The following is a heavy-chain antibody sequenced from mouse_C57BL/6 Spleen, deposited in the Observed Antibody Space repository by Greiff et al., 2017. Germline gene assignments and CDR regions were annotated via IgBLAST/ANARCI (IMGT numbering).Heavy chain of an antibody. J-gene: IGHJ1*03. Sequence: QVQLQQPGAELVMPGASVKLSCKASGYTFTSYWMHWVKQRPGQGLEWIGEIDPSDSYTNYNQKFKGKSTLTVDKSSSTAYMQPSSLTSEDSAVYYCARHYGSSHWYFDVWGTGTTVTVSS. CDR3: ARHYGSSHWYFDV. D-gene: IGHD1-1*01. V-gene: IGHV1-69*01. CDR2: IDPSDSYT. CDR1: GYTFTSYW.